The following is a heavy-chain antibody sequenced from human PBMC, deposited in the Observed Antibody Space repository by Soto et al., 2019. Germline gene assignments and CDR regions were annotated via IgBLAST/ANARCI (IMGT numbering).Heavy chain of an antibody. J-gene: IGHJ4*02. Sequence: QVQLVESGGGVVQPGRSLRLSCEASGFIFSTYGMHWVRQAPGKGLEWVAVIWYDGSNKYYADSVRGRFTISRDNSKNTLFLQLNSLRAEDTAVYYCARAVGPFHYWGQGTLVTVSS. V-gene: IGHV3-33*01. CDR2: IWYDGSNK. D-gene: IGHD1-26*01. CDR3: ARAVGPFHY. CDR1: GFIFSTYG.